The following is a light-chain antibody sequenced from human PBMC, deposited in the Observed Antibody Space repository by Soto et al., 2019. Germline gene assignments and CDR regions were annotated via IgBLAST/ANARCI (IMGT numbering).Light chain of an antibody. CDR1: QSVGTY. CDR2: GAS. J-gene: IGKJ4*01. CDR3: QQYVSIPLT. Sequence: EIGLTQSPGTLSLSPGERATLSCRASQSVGTYLAWYQQKPGQAPRLLIYGASSRATGIPDRFSGSGSGTDFTLTISRLEPEDFAVYYCQQYVSIPLTFGGGTKVDTK. V-gene: IGKV3-20*01.